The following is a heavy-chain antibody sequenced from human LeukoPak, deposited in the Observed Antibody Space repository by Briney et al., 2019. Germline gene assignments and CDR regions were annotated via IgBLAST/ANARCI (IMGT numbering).Heavy chain of an antibody. J-gene: IGHJ5*02. Sequence: WETLSLTCVVSGVSISSYYWSWIRQPPGKGLEWIWRIYGSGGTKYNPHLKSRVTMSVDTSKNQFSLKLSSVPAADTAVYYCARGLAYGGGDCYSNWFDPWGQETRVSVSS. CDR3: ARGLAYGGGDCYSNWFDP. V-gene: IGHV4-59*10. D-gene: IGHD2-21*02. CDR2: IYGSGGT. CDR1: GVSISSYY.